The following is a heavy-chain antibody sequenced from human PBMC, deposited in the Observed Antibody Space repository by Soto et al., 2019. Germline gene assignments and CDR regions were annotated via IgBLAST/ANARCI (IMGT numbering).Heavy chain of an antibody. CDR2: IIPIFGTA. Sequence: SVKVSCKASGGTFSSYAISWVRQAPGLGLEWMGGIIPIFGTANYAQKFQGRVTITADESTSTAYMELSSLRSEDTAVYYCARELEGYYDSSGYYSYYFDYWGQGTLVTVSS. D-gene: IGHD3-22*01. V-gene: IGHV1-69*13. CDR1: GGTFSSYA. CDR3: ARELEGYYDSSGYYSYYFDY. J-gene: IGHJ4*02.